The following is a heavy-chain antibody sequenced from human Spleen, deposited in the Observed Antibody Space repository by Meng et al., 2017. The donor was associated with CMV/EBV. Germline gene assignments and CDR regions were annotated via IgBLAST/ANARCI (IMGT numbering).Heavy chain of an antibody. D-gene: IGHD6-6*01. Sequence: GESLKISCAASGFTFSSYSMNWVRQAPGKGLEWVSSISSSSSYIYYADSVKGRFTISRDNAKNSLYLQMNSLRAEDTAVYYCARAEYSSSSLDYRGQGTLVTVSS. CDR3: ARAEYSSSSLDY. CDR2: ISSSSSYI. CDR1: GFTFSSYS. V-gene: IGHV3-21*06. J-gene: IGHJ4*02.